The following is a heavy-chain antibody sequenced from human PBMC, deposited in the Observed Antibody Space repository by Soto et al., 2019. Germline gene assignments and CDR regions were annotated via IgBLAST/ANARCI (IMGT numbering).Heavy chain of an antibody. Sequence: VGSLRLSCTASGFVVTKNYMSWVRHSPGKGPEWVSIIHAGGNSYFADSVKGRFTISRDNSKNTLNLHMNNLRVEDTAVYYCVRDFTSWGQGTLVTVSS. CDR1: GFVVTKNY. J-gene: IGHJ4*02. V-gene: IGHV3-53*01. CDR3: VRDFTS. CDR2: IHAGGNS.